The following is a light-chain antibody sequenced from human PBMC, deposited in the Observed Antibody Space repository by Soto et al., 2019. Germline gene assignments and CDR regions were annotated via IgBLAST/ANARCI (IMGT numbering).Light chain of an antibody. CDR1: SSNIGSNT. V-gene: IGLV1-44*01. CDR2: SNN. CDR3: AVWDDSLNGPV. J-gene: IGLJ7*01. Sequence: QSVLTQPPSASVTPGQRVTISCSGSSSNIGSNTVNWYQQLPGTAPKLLIYSNNQRPSGVPDRFSGSKSGTSASLAISGLQSEDEADYYCAVWDDSLNGPVFGGGTQLTVL.